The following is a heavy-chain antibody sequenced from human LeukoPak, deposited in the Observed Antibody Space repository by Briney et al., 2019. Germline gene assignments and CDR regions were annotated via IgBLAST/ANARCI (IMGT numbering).Heavy chain of an antibody. V-gene: IGHV3-7*01. D-gene: IGHD2-15*01. CDR1: GFTFSSYS. Sequence: PGGSLRLSCAASGFTFSSYSMNWVRQAPGKGLEWVANINQDGSEKYYVDSVKGRFSISRDNAKNSLYLQMNSLRAEDTAVYYCTSSGPHYWGQGTLVTVSS. CDR2: INQDGSEK. CDR3: TSSGPHY. J-gene: IGHJ4*02.